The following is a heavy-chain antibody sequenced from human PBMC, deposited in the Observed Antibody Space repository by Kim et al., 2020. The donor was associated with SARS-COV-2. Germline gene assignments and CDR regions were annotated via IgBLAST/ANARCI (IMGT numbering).Heavy chain of an antibody. CDR1: GYTFTSYW. D-gene: IGHD1-7*01. V-gene: IGHV5-51*01. CDR3: ARPLSGWNYGSYFDY. Sequence: GASLQISCKGSGYTFTSYWIAWVRQMPGKGLEWMGIIYPGDSDTRYSPSFQGQVTISADKSISTAYLQWSSLKASDTGIYYCARPLSGWNYGSYFDYWGQGTLVTVSS. CDR2: IYPGDSDT. J-gene: IGHJ4*02.